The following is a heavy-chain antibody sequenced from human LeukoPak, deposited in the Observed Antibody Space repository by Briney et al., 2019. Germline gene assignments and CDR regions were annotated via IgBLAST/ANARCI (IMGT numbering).Heavy chain of an antibody. D-gene: IGHD6-13*01. CDR2: IYHSGST. CDR1: GGSISSSSYY. CDR3: ARGGYRRQPFDP. J-gene: IGHJ5*02. V-gene: IGHV4-39*07. Sequence: SETLSLTCTVSGGSISSSSYYWGWIRQPPGEGLEWIGSIYHSGSTYYNPSLKSRVTISVDTSKNQFSLKLSSVTAADTAVYYCARGGYRRQPFDPWGQGTLVTVSS.